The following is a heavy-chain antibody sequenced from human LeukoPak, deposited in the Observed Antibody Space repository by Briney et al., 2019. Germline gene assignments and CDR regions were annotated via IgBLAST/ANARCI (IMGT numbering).Heavy chain of an antibody. D-gene: IGHD3-22*01. CDR2: IYTSGTT. CDR1: GGSISRYY. J-gene: IGHJ4*02. CDR3: ARDQRHYYGSSGGFDY. Sequence: SETLSLTCTVSGGSISRYYWSWIRQPAGKGLEWIGHIYTSGTTNYNPSLKSRVTISVDTSKNQFSLKLSSVTAADTAVYYCARDQRHYYGSSGGFDYWGQGTLVTVSS. V-gene: IGHV4-4*07.